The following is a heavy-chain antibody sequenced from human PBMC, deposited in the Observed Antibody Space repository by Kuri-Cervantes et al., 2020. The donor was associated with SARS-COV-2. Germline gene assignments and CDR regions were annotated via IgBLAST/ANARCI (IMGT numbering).Heavy chain of an antibody. CDR1: GGTFDSYP. CDR3: ASFTNYYYYGLDV. CDR2: IIPFLGIS. D-gene: IGHD2-2*01. V-gene: IGHV1-69*02. Sequence: SVKVSCRASGGTFDSYPISWVRQAPGQGLEWMGRIIPFLGISNSAQKFQGRVTITADKSTSTVYMELSSLRSEDTAVYYCASFTNYYYYGLDVWGQGTTVTVSS. J-gene: IGHJ6*02.